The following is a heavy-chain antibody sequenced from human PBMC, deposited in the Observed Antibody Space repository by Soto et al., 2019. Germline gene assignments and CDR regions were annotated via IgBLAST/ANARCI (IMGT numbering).Heavy chain of an antibody. CDR1: GGNISSYC. Sequence: SETLSLTSTVSGGNISSYCWSWIRQPPGKGLEWIGYIYYSGSTNYNPSLKSRVTISVDTSKNQFSLKLSSVTAADTAVYYCARELDPQQLVLREAAGGYFDYWGQGTLVTVSS. CDR3: ARELDPQQLVLREAAGGYFDY. D-gene: IGHD6-6*01. CDR2: IYYSGST. J-gene: IGHJ4*02. V-gene: IGHV4-59*01.